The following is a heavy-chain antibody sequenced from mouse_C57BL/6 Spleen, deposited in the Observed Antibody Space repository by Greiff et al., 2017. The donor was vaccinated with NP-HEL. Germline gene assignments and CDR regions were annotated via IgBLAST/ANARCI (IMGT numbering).Heavy chain of an antibody. J-gene: IGHJ1*03. CDR3: ARSAYGNYWYFAV. CDR1: GYTFTSYT. Sequence: VQLQQSGAELARPGASVKMSCKASGYTFTSYTMHWVKQRPGQGREWIGYINPSSGYTKYNQKFKDKATLTADKSASTAYMQLSSLTSEDSAVYYCARSAYGNYWYFAVWGTGTTVTVSS. CDR2: INPSSGYT. D-gene: IGHD2-1*01. V-gene: IGHV1-4*01.